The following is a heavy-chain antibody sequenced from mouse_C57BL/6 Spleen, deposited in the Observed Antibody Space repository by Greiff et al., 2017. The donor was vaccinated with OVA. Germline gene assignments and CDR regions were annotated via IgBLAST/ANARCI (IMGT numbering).Heavy chain of an antibody. Sequence: VQLKESGPELVKPGASVKISCKASGYSFTDYNMNWVKQSNGKSLEWIGVINPNYGTTSYNQKFKGKATLTVDQSSSTAYMQLNSLTSEDSAVYYCARSSYSNYGGKAMDYWGQGTSVTVSS. CDR2: INPNYGTT. V-gene: IGHV1-39*01. CDR1: GYSFTDYN. CDR3: ARSSYSNYGGKAMDY. J-gene: IGHJ4*01. D-gene: IGHD2-5*01.